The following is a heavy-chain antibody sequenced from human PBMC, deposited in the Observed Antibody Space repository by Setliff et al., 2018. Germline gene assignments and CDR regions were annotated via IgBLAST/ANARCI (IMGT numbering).Heavy chain of an antibody. CDR2: IIPIFGTA. V-gene: IGHV1-69*13. Sequence: SVKVSCKDSGGTFSSYAISWVRQDPGQGLEWMGGIIPIFGTANYAQKFQVRVTITADESTSTAYMELSSLRSGDTAFYYCAREWDRYSAYDLTRNYWGQGTLVTVSS. D-gene: IGHD5-12*01. J-gene: IGHJ4*02. CDR3: AREWDRYSAYDLTRNY. CDR1: GGTFSSYA.